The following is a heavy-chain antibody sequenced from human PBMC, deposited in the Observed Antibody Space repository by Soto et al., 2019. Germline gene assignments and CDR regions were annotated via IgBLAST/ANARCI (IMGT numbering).Heavy chain of an antibody. Sequence: GSLGRAGAASGFTFSSYAMSWVRQAPGKGLEWVSAISGSGGSTYYADSVKGRFTISRDNSKNTLYLQMNSLRAEDTAVYYCAKKRSIAAAGTLDYWGQGTLVTVYS. D-gene: IGHD6-13*01. J-gene: IGHJ4*02. CDR3: AKKRSIAAAGTLDY. V-gene: IGHV3-23*01. CDR1: GFTFSSYA. CDR2: ISGSGGST.